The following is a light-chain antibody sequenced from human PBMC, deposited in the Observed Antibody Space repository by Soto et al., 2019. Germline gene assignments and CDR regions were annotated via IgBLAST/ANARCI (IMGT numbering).Light chain of an antibody. CDR3: QHYDNSFLT. CDR1: QSVSSN. Sequence: EIVLTQSPATLSLSPGERATLSCRASQSVSSNLAWYQQKPGQAPRLLIYGASTRATGIPARFSGSGSGTELTLTISSLQSEDFARYYSQHYDNSFLTFGGGTKV. J-gene: IGKJ4*01. V-gene: IGKV3-15*01. CDR2: GAS.